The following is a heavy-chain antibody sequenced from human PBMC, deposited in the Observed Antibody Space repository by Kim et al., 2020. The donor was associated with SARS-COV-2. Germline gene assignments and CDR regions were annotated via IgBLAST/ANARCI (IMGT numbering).Heavy chain of an antibody. V-gene: IGHV4-31*02. D-gene: IGHD3-22*01. J-gene: IGHJ6*02. CDR3: ARDYRYYDSNKDYYGMDV. Sequence: SRVTISVDTSKNQFSLKLSSVTAADTAVYYCARDYRYYDSNKDYYGMDVWGQGTTVTVSS.